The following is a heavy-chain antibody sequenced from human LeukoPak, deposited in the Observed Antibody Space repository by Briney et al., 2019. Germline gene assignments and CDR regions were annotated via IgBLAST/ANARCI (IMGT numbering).Heavy chain of an antibody. CDR2: ISYDGSNK. CDR1: GFTFSSYG. Sequence: TGGSLRLSCAASGFTFSSYGRHWVRQAPGKGLEWVAVISYDGSNKYYADSVKGRFTISRDNSKNTLYLQMNSLRAEDTAVYYCAKDFGQWLVRYYLDYWGQGTLVTVSS. CDR3: AKDFGQWLVRYYLDY. V-gene: IGHV3-30*18. J-gene: IGHJ4*02. D-gene: IGHD6-19*01.